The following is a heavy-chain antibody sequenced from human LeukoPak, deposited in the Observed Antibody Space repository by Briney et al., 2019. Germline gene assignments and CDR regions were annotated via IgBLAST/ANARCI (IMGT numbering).Heavy chain of an antibody. D-gene: IGHD3-3*01. V-gene: IGHV4-34*01. Sequence: SETLSLTCAVYGGSFSGYYWSWIRQPPGKGLHWIREINHSGSTNYKPSLNSGVTISADTSKNQFSLTLSSVTAADTAVYYCARGRRSLRLPDTITIFGVVIIKDWFDPWGQGTLVTVSS. CDR1: GGSFSGYY. CDR2: INHSGST. CDR3: ARGRRSLRLPDTITIFGVVIIKDWFDP. J-gene: IGHJ5*02.